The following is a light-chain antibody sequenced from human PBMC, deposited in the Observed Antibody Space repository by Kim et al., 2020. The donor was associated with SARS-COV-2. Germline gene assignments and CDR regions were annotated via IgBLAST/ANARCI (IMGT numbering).Light chain of an antibody. CDR2: GAS. CDR3: QQYNNWPPFT. J-gene: IGKJ3*01. V-gene: IGKV3-15*01. CDR1: QSVSSN. Sequence: PPGERPTLSCRASQSVSSNLAWYQQKPGQAPRLLIYGASTRATGIPARFSGSGSGTEFTLTISSLQSEDFAVYYCQQYNNWPPFTFGPGTKVDIK.